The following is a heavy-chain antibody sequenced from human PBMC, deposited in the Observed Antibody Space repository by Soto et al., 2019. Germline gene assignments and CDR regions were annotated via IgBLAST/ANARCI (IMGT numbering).Heavy chain of an antibody. CDR1: GGSISSYY. D-gene: IGHD6-19*01. J-gene: IGHJ4*02. V-gene: IGHV4-59*01. Sequence: SDTLSVTCTVSGGSISSYYWSWIRQPPGKGLEWIGYIYYSGSTNYNPSLKSRVTISVDTSKNQFSLKLSSVTAADTAVYYCATSPTAGTTTIFDFDYWGQGTQVNVSS. CDR3: ATSPTAGTTTIFDFDY. CDR2: IYYSGST.